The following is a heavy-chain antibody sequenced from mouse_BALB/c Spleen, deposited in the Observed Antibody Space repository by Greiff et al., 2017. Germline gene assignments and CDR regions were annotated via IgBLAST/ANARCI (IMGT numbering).Heavy chain of an antibody. CDR3: AIHYYGSSCAMDY. CDR2: IYPGDGDT. CDR1: GYAFSSYW. Sequence: VQLQQSGAELVRPGSSVKISCKASGYAFSSYWMNWVKQRPGQGLEWIGQIYPGDGDTNYNGKFKGKATLTADKSSSTAYMQLSSLTSEDSAVYFCAIHYYGSSCAMDYWGQGTSVTVSS. J-gene: IGHJ4*01. D-gene: IGHD1-1*01. V-gene: IGHV1-80*01.